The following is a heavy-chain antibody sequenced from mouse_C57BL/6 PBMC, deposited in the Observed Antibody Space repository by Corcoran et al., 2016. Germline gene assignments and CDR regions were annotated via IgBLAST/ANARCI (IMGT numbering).Heavy chain of an antibody. CDR3: AREPFAMDY. CDR1: GYTFTNYG. CDR2: INTYSGVP. Sequence: QIQLVQSGPELKKPGETVKISCKASGYTFTNYGMSWVKQAPGKGFKWMGWINTYSGVPTYADDFKGRFAFSLETSASTAYLQINNLKNEDTATYFCAREPFAMDYWGQGTSVTVSS. J-gene: IGHJ4*01. V-gene: IGHV9-3*01.